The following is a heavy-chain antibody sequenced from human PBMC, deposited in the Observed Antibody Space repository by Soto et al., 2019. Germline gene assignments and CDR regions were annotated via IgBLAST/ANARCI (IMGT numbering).Heavy chain of an antibody. CDR1: GGSISSYY. J-gene: IGHJ4*02. D-gene: IGHD3-10*01. Sequence: SETLSLTCTVSGGSISSYYWSWIRQPPGKGLEWIGYIYYSGSTNYNPSLKSRVTISVDTSKNQFSLKLSSVTAADTAVYYCARQTIDYYGSGSYDYWGQGTLVTVSS. CDR3: ARQTIDYYGSGSYDY. CDR2: IYYSGST. V-gene: IGHV4-59*08.